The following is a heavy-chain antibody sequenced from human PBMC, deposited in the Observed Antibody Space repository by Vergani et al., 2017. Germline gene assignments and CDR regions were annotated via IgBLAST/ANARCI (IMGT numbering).Heavy chain of an antibody. CDR3: AKDRLVVPAAILYYYSYGMDV. CDR1: GFTFSSYG. Sequence: QVQLVESGGGVVQPGRSLRLSCAASGFTFSSYGMHWVRQAPGKGLEWVAVISYDGSNKYYADSVKGRFTISRDNSKNTLYLQMNSLRAEETAVYYCAKDRLVVPAAILYYYSYGMDVWGQGTTVTVSS. V-gene: IGHV3-30*18. CDR2: ISYDGSNK. D-gene: IGHD2-2*02. J-gene: IGHJ6*02.